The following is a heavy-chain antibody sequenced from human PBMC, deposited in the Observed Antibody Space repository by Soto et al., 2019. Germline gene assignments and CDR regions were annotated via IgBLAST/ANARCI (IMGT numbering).Heavy chain of an antibody. J-gene: IGHJ4*02. CDR2: IYYDGSHE. CDR3: ARGSGSGIFYQLDY. D-gene: IGHD1-26*01. V-gene: IGHV3-33*01. CDR1: GFTFSNHG. Sequence: QVQLVESGGGVVQPGRSLRLSCAASGFTFSNHGMHLVRQAPGKGLEWVARIYYDGSHEYYADSVKGRFAISRDSCKNTLYLQMNSLRAEDTAVYYCARGSGSGIFYQLDYWGQGTLVTFSS.